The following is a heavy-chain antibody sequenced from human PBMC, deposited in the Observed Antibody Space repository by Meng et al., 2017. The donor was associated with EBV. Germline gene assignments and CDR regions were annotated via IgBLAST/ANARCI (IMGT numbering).Heavy chain of an antibody. Sequence: VQPPEAGPGPVKPSAPPSPPCTVAGASVSGGTFHWSWIRQPPGKELQWIGYIYDGGTTIYNPSLKSRVTIFLDTSRNQFSLGLRSVTTADTAVYYCAKSSSSTPGVVDSWGQGTLVTVSS. V-gene: IGHV4-61*01. CDR1: GASVSGGTFH. D-gene: IGHD2-2*01. J-gene: IGHJ4*02. CDR2: IYDGGTT. CDR3: AKSSSSTPGVVDS.